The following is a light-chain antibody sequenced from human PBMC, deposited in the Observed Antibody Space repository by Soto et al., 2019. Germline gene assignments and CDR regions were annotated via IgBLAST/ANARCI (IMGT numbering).Light chain of an antibody. CDR3: SSYTSSSTPRYV. CDR1: SSDVGGYNY. CDR2: DVS. J-gene: IGLJ1*01. Sequence: QSALTQPASVSGSPGQSITISCTGTSSDVGGYNYVSWYQQHPGKAPKLMIYDVSNRPSGVSNRFSGSKSGNTASLTISGLQAEDEADYYCSSYTSSSTPRYVFGTGTSSPS. V-gene: IGLV2-14*01.